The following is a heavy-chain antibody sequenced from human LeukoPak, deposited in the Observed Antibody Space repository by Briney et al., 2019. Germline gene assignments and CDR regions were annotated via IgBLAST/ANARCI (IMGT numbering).Heavy chain of an antibody. CDR3: ARDRITMVRGVILYYYGMDV. J-gene: IGHJ6*02. Sequence: PGRSPRLSCAASGFTFSSYGMHWVRQAPGKGLEWVAVIWYDGSNKYYADSVKGRFTTSRDNSKNTLYLQMNSLRAEDTAVYYCARDRITMVRGVILYYYGMDVWGQGTTVTVSS. V-gene: IGHV3-33*01. D-gene: IGHD3-10*01. CDR1: GFTFSSYG. CDR2: IWYDGSNK.